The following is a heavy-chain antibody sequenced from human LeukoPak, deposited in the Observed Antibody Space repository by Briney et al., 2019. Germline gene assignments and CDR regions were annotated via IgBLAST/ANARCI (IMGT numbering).Heavy chain of an antibody. Sequence: GGSLRLSCAASGFTFSSYAMSWVRQAPGKGLEWVSAISGSGGSTYYADSVKGRSTVSRDNSKNTLYLQMNSLRAEDTAVYYCAKDLGVRGGVRWGQGTLVTVSS. CDR3: AKDLGVRGGVR. V-gene: IGHV3-23*01. D-gene: IGHD3-16*01. CDR2: ISGSGGST. CDR1: GFTFSSYA. J-gene: IGHJ4*02.